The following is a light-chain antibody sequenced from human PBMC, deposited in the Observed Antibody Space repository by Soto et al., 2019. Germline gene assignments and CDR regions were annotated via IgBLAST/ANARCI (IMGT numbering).Light chain of an antibody. CDR1: QGVSRGY. CDR2: DAS. Sequence: EIVLTQSPGTLSLSPGDRATLSCRASQGVSRGYLAWYHQKLGQAPRLLVYDASTRATVIPARFSGSGSGTEFTLTIRGLQSEDFALYYCKQYNNWPRTFGQGTKVDIK. J-gene: IGKJ1*01. CDR3: KQYNNWPRT. V-gene: IGKV3-15*01.